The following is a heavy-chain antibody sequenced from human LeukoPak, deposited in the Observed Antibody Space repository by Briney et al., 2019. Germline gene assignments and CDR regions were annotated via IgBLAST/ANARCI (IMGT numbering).Heavy chain of an antibody. CDR3: ARTKSENAYGQHHGLDN. Sequence: GGSLRLSCAASGITFGDHYMNWIRQAPGKGLEWVSYISSSGRTIDYADSVKGRFTISRDNAKKSLYLQMNSLRTEGTAVYYCARTKSENAYGQHHGLDNWGQGILVTVSS. CDR1: GITFGDHY. V-gene: IGHV3-11*01. D-gene: IGHD3-10*01. CDR2: ISSSGRTI. J-gene: IGHJ4*02.